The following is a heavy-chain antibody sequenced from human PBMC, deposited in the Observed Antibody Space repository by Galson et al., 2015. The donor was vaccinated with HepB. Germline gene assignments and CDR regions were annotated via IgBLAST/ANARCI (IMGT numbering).Heavy chain of an antibody. D-gene: IGHD3-16*01. CDR3: ARYLITFGGVSSAFDI. CDR2: IKQDGSEK. CDR1: GFTFSSYR. V-gene: IGHV3-7*03. J-gene: IGHJ3*02. Sequence: SLRLSCAASGFTFSSYRMSWVRQAPGKGLEWVANIKQDGSEKYYVDSVKGRFTISRDNAKNSLYLQMNSLRAEDMAVYYCARYLITFGGVSSAFDIWGQGTMVTVSS.